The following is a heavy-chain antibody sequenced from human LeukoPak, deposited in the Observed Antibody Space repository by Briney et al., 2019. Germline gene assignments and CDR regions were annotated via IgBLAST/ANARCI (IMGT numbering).Heavy chain of an antibody. CDR3: ARGRRRAMGSSSPLYYYYYMDV. Sequence: KPSVTQSLTCAVSVASISSYYWRWIRQPPGKCLEWLGYIHYSGSTNYNPSPKRRVTISVDTSKTQSSLKLSSVTAADTAVYYCARGRRRAMGSSSPLYYYYYMDVWGKGTTVTVSS. D-gene: IGHD6-6*01. J-gene: IGHJ6*03. CDR1: VASISSYY. CDR2: IHYSGST. V-gene: IGHV4-59*01.